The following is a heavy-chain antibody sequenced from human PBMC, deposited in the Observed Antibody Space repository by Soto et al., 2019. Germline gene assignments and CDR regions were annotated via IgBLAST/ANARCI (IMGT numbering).Heavy chain of an antibody. D-gene: IGHD4-17*01. J-gene: IGHJ5*02. V-gene: IGHV4-31*01. CDR1: GGPISSGGYY. CDR2: IFYSGAT. Sequence: QVQLQESGPGLVTPSQALSLTCSVSGGPISSGGYYWSWIRQHPGKGLEWIGYIFYSGATYYNPSLKSLSFISVDTSKNQFALRLSSVTAADTAVYYCARVQPYDYGANSGWFDPWGQGTLVTVSA. CDR3: ARVQPYDYGANSGWFDP.